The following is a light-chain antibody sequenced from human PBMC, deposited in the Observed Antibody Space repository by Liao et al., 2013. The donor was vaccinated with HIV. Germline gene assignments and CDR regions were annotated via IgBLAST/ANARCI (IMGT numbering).Light chain of an antibody. CDR2: EDT. CDR1: GLGDKY. J-gene: IGLJ2*01. CDR3: QSADSSGTWL. V-gene: IGLV3-25*03. Sequence: SYEMTQPPSVSVSPGQTASVTCSGDGLGDKYVSWYQQRPGHSPILVIYEDTKRPSGIPERFSGSRSGTTVTLTISGVQAEDEADFYCQSADSSGTWLFGGGTKLTVL.